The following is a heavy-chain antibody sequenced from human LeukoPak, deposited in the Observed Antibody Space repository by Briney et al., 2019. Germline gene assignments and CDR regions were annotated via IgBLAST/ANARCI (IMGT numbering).Heavy chain of an antibody. CDR2: IIPILGTG. V-gene: IGHV1-69*05. D-gene: IGHD5-18*01. Sequence: SVKVSCKASGGTFSGYAISWVRQAPGQGLEWMGGIIPILGTGNYAQKFQGRVTITTDESTSTAYMELNSLRSEDTAVYFCARTDTAMVSYWGQGTLVTVSS. CDR3: ARTDTAMVSY. J-gene: IGHJ4*02. CDR1: GGTFSGYA.